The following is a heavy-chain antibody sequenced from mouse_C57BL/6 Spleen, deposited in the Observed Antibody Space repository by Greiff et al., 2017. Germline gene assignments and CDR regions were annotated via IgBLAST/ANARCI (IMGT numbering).Heavy chain of an antibody. CDR3: ARDYGSSYGGYYFDY. Sequence: EVKLVESGPELVKPGASVKISCKASGYSFTGYYMNWVKQSPEKSLEWIGEINPSTGGTTYNQKFKAKATLTVDKSSSTAYMQLKSLTSEDSAVXYCARDYGSSYGGYYFDYWGQGTTLTVSS. J-gene: IGHJ2*01. D-gene: IGHD1-1*01. V-gene: IGHV1-42*01. CDR1: GYSFTGYY. CDR2: INPSTGGT.